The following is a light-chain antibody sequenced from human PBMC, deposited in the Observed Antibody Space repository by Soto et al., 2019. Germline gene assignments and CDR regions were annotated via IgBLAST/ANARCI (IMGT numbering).Light chain of an antibody. CDR1: QSVRADF. CDR2: GAS. Sequence: EIVLTQSPDTLSLSPGERATLSCRASQSVRADFLTWYQQRLGQAPRLLIYGASNRATGIPDRFSGSGSGTNFTLPISGLEPEDFAVYYGQYYGTSLTFAGGAKVEIK. J-gene: IGKJ4*01. CDR3: QYYGTSLT. V-gene: IGKV3-20*01.